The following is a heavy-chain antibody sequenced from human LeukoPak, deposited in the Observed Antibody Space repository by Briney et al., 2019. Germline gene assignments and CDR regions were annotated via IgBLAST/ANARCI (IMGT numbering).Heavy chain of an antibody. J-gene: IGHJ1*01. Sequence: GGAVRLSCAASGFTFGSYGMSGVRQAPGKGLEWVSFITPNADRTSYADSVEGRFTISRDNPRNTLYMQMNSLRDEDTAVYYCAIMHGYYDGSGYWVQWGQGTLVTVSS. V-gene: IGHV3-23*01. CDR2: ITPNADRT. D-gene: IGHD3-22*01. CDR3: AIMHGYYDGSGYWVQ. CDR1: GFTFGSYG.